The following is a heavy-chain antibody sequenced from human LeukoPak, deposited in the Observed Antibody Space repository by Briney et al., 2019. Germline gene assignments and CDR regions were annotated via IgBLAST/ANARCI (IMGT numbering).Heavy chain of an antibody. Sequence: PGGSLRLSCAASGFTFSSYAMGWVRQAPGKGLEWVSSISGSGGSTYYADSVKGRFTISRDNSKNTLYLQMNSLRDEDTAVYYCARGGRVQIPIFPHDYWGQGTLVTVSS. J-gene: IGHJ4*02. CDR2: ISGSGGST. D-gene: IGHD1-1*01. V-gene: IGHV3-23*01. CDR1: GFTFSSYA. CDR3: ARGGRVQIPIFPHDY.